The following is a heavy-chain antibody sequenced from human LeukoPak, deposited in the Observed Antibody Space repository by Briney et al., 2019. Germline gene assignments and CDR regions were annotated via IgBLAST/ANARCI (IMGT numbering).Heavy chain of an antibody. CDR2: IFTGGST. V-gene: IGHV3-66*04. Sequence: GGSLRLSCTASGFTVSSSYMSWVRQAPGKGLEWVSVIFTGGSTNYTDSVKGRFTIARDNSKNTLYLQMNSLRVEDTAVYYCARHSVGSLDCWGQGTLVTVSS. CDR1: GFTVSSSY. D-gene: IGHD2-15*01. CDR3: ARHSVGSLDC. J-gene: IGHJ4*02.